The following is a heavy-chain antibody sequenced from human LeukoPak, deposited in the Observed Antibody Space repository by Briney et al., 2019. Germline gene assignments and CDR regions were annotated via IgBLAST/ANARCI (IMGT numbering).Heavy chain of an antibody. CDR2: IYYSGIT. J-gene: IGHJ4*02. Sequence: PSETLSLTCIVSGGSISSGDCYWSWIRQHPGKGLEWIGYIYYSGITYYNPSLKSRVSISVDTSKNQFSLKLSSVTAADTAVYFCASVTGIAATIDYWGEGTLVTVSS. CDR3: ASVTGIAATIDY. V-gene: IGHV4-31*03. D-gene: IGHD6-13*01. CDR1: GGSISSGDCY.